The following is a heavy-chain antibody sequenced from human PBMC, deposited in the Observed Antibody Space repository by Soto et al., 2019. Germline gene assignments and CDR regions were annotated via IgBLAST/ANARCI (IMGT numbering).Heavy chain of an antibody. CDR2: IYYSGST. CDR1: GGSISSSSYY. CDR3: ARYIQPMRKKQQLVAWD. D-gene: IGHD6-13*01. J-gene: IGHJ4*02. V-gene: IGHV4-39*01. Sequence: QLQLQESGPGLVKPSETLSLTCTVSGGSISSSSYYWGWIRQPPGKGLEWIGSIYYSGSTYYNPSLKSRVTISVDTSKNQFSLKLSSVTAADTAVYYCARYIQPMRKKQQLVAWDWGQGTLVTVSS.